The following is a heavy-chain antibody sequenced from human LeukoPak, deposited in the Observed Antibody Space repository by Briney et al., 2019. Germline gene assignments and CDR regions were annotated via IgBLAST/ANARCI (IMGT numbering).Heavy chain of an antibody. Sequence: GGSLVLSCVASGFPFSSYWMTWGRQAPGKGLEWVANIKQDGSKKSYVDSVKGRFTISRDNAKNSLYLQMNSLRAEDTAIYYCTRVGYIDEGIDYWGQGTLVTVSS. J-gene: IGHJ4*02. CDR2: IKQDGSKK. CDR3: TRVGYIDEGIDY. CDR1: GFPFSSYW. V-gene: IGHV3-7*04. D-gene: IGHD5-24*01.